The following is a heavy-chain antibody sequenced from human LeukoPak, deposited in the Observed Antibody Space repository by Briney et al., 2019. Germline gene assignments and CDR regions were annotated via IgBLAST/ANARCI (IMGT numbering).Heavy chain of an antibody. CDR1: GGSISSYY. J-gene: IGHJ4*02. V-gene: IGHV4-59*01. D-gene: IGHD6-19*01. CDR2: IYYSGST. Sequence: SETLSLTCTVSGGSISSYYWSWIRQPPGKGLEWIGYIYYSGSTNYNPSLKSRVTISVDSSKNQVSLGLTSVTAADTALYYCARGTLYSGWSYYFDSWGQGTLVTVSS. CDR3: ARGTLYSGWSYYFDS.